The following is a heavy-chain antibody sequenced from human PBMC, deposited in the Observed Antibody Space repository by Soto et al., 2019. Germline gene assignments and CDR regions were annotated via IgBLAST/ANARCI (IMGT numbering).Heavy chain of an antibody. D-gene: IGHD6-13*01. J-gene: IGHJ5*02. V-gene: IGHV1-18*01. CDR3: ARDRQQRANKKPYNWFDP. CDR1: GYTFTSYG. Sequence: QVPLVQSGAEVKKPGASVKVSCKASGYTFTSYGISWVRQAPGQGLEWMGWISAYNGNTNYAQKLQGRVTMTTDTSSSTAYMELRSLRSDDTAVYYCARDRQQRANKKPYNWFDPCGQGTLVTVSS. CDR2: ISAYNGNT.